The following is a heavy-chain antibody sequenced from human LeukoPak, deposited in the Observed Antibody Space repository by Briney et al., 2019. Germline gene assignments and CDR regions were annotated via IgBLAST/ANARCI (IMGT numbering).Heavy chain of an antibody. CDR3: ARGKRMVRGVIIPPIDY. D-gene: IGHD3-10*01. J-gene: IGHJ4*02. V-gene: IGHV3-48*01. CDR2: ISSSSSTI. Sequence: PGGSLRLSCAASGFTFSSYSMNWVRQAPGKGLEWVSYISSSSSTIYYADSVKGRFTISRDNAKNSLYLQMNSLRAEDTAVHYCARGKRMVRGVIIPPIDYWGRGTLVTVSS. CDR1: GFTFSSYS.